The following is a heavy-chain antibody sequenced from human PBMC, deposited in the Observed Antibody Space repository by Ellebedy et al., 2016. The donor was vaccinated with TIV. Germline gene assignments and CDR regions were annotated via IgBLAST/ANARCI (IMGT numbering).Heavy chain of an antibody. D-gene: IGHD5-12*01. Sequence: AASVKVSCKASGGTFSSYVISWVRQAPGQGLEWMGGISPIFGAANYAQKFQGRVSITADDSTSTAYMELSGLRSEDTAVYYCARDRGSGYDYNYWGQGTLVTVSS. J-gene: IGHJ4*02. CDR2: ISPIFGAA. CDR3: ARDRGSGYDYNY. V-gene: IGHV1-69*13. CDR1: GGTFSSYV.